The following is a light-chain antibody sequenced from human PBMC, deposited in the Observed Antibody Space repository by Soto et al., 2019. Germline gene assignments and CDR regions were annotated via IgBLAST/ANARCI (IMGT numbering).Light chain of an antibody. J-gene: IGKJ4*01. CDR3: QQYESYSLT. Sequence: DIQMTQSPSTLSAAVGDSLTITCRASHSLRDCLAWYQQKPGKATHLLIYDASNLESGVPSRFSGSGSGTEFTLTISSLRPDDFATYYCQQYESYSLTFGGGTRVEIK. CDR1: HSLRDC. CDR2: DAS. V-gene: IGKV1-5*01.